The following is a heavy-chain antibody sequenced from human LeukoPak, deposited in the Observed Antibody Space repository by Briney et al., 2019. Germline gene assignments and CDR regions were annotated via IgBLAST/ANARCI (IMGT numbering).Heavy chain of an antibody. V-gene: IGHV3-48*01. CDR1: GFTFSSYS. Sequence: GGSLRLSCAASGFTFSSYSMNWVRQAPGRGLEWVSYISSSSSTIYYADSVKGRFTISRDNAKNSLYLQMNSLRAEDTAVYYCARYRHYYDSSGQQKNYYMDVWGKGTTVTVSS. J-gene: IGHJ6*03. CDR2: ISSSSSTI. CDR3: ARYRHYYDSSGQQKNYYMDV. D-gene: IGHD3-22*01.